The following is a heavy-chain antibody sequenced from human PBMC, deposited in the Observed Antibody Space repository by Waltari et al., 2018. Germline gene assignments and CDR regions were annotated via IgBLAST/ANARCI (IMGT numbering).Heavy chain of an antibody. D-gene: IGHD1-26*01. J-gene: IGHJ4*02. CDR3: ARARGSYYRYFDY. CDR2: IIPIFGTA. V-gene: IGHV1-69*01. CDR1: GSTFSSYA. Sequence: QVQLVQSGAEVKKPGASVKVSCKASGSTFSSYAISWVRQAPGQGLEWMGGIIPIFGTANYAQKFQGRVTITTDESTSTAYMELSSLRSEDTAVYYCARARGSYYRYFDYWGQGTLVTVSS.